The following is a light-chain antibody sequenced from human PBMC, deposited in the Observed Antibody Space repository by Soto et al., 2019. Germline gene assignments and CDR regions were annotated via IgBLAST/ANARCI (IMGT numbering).Light chain of an antibody. CDR3: LQHYTYLWT. CDR1: QDIGNN. CDR2: AAS. V-gene: IGKV1-17*01. Sequence: DIQMPPSPSSLSASVGAGVTITCRASQDIGNNLGWYQQKPGNAPRRLIYAASSLQSGVPSRFSGSGSGTEFTLTISSLQPEDFATYYCLQHYTYLWTFGQGTKVDIK. J-gene: IGKJ1*01.